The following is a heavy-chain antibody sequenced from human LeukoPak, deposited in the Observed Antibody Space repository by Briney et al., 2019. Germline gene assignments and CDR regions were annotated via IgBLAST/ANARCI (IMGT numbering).Heavy chain of an antibody. J-gene: IGHJ4*02. Sequence: LSLTCSVSGGSITSNYWTWIRQSPGKGLEWVSYISSSGNTIYYADSVRGRFTISRDNAKNSLYLQMNSLRAEDTAVYYCAKHPQDWGQGTLVSVSS. CDR2: ISSSGNTI. CDR1: GGSITSNY. CDR3: AKHPQD. V-gene: IGHV3-11*04.